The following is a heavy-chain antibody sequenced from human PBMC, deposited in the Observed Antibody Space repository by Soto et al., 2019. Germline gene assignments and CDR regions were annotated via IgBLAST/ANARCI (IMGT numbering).Heavy chain of an antibody. CDR3: AKSSRYNWNYYYYYGMDV. V-gene: IGHV3-30*18. CDR1: GFTFSSYG. J-gene: IGHJ6*02. Sequence: QVQLVESGGGVVQPGRSLRLSCAASGFTFSSYGMHWVRQAPGKGLEWVAVISSDGSNKYYADSVKGRFTISRDNSKNTLYLQMNSLRAEDTAVYYCAKSSRYNWNYYYYYGMDVWGQGTTVTVSS. CDR2: ISSDGSNK. D-gene: IGHD1-20*01.